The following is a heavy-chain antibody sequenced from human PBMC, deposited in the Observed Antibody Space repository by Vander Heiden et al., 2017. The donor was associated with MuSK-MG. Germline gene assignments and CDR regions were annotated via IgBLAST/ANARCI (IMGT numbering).Heavy chain of an antibody. CDR3: VRISSDYILDF. CDR2: IRGKADTYTT. Sequence: DVHLVESGGGLVQPGGSLRLSCAASGFTFSDHYMDWARQAPGKGLEWVGRIRGKADTYTTQYAASVKGRFTISRDDSKNSLYLQMNSLKTEDTAVYYCVRISSDYILDFWGQGTLVTVSS. D-gene: IGHD4-4*01. CDR1: GFTFSDHY. J-gene: IGHJ4*02. V-gene: IGHV3-72*01.